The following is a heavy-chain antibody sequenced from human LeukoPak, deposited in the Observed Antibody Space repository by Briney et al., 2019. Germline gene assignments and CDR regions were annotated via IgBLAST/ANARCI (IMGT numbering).Heavy chain of an antibody. V-gene: IGHV3-33*01. CDR1: GFTFSSYG. CDR3: AREGGYSYGHNPFDY. J-gene: IGHJ4*02. CDR2: IWYDGSNK. Sequence: GGSLRLSCAASGFTFSSYGMHWVRQAPGKGLEWVAVIWYDGSNKYYADSVKGRFTISRDNSKNTLYPQMNSLRAEDTAVYYCAREGGYSYGHNPFDYWGQGTLVTVSS. D-gene: IGHD5-18*01.